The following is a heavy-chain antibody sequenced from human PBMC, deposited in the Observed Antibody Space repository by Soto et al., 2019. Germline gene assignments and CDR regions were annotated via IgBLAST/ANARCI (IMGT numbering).Heavy chain of an antibody. CDR1: GFTFSNYA. V-gene: IGHV3-23*01. J-gene: IGHJ4*02. D-gene: IGHD2-2*01. CDR2: ISGSGGTT. CDR3: ARDVPSHNVVLPAAPDY. Sequence: EVQLLESGGGLVQPGGSLRLSCAASGFTFSNYAMSWVRQAPGKGLEWVSVISGSGGTTYYADYVKGRFTMSRDNSKNPRYLQMSGLRADDTAVYHCARDVPSHNVVLPAAPDYWGQGTPVTGFS.